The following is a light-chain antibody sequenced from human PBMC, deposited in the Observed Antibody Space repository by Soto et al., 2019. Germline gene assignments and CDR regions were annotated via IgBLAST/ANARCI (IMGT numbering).Light chain of an antibody. V-gene: IGKV3-20*01. J-gene: IGKJ4*01. CDR3: QQYSGLTLT. CDR2: GAS. CDR1: QSVSSNY. Sequence: EVVLPPSPGTLSLSPGERVTLSCRARQSVSSNYLAWYQHKPGQAPRLLIFGASNRATGIPDRFSGSGSGTDFTLTISGLEPEDFAVYYCQQYSGLTLTFGGGTKLDI.